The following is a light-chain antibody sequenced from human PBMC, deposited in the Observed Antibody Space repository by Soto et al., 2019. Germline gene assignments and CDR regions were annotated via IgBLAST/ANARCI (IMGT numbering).Light chain of an antibody. CDR1: SSNIGAGYG. CDR3: QSYDSSLNGYV. Sequence: QLVLTQPPSVSGAPGQRVSISCTGSSSNIGAGYGVHWYHQLPGTAPKLLIFGNNNRPSGVPDRFSGSKSGTSASLGITGLQAEDEADYYCQSYDSSLNGYVFGTGTKLTVL. V-gene: IGLV1-40*01. CDR2: GNN. J-gene: IGLJ1*01.